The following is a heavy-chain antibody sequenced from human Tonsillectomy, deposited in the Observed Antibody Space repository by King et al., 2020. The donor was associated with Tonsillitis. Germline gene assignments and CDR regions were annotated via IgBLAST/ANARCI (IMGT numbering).Heavy chain of an antibody. Sequence: VQLVESGGGLVQPGGSLRLSCAASGFTFSSYAMSWVRQAPGKGLEWVSAISGSGGSTYYADSVKSRFTISKDNSKNTLYLQMNSLRAEATAVYYCAKKVAARTYYYYYYMDVWGKGTTVTVSS. CDR3: AKKVAARTYYYYYYMDV. D-gene: IGHD6-6*01. V-gene: IGHV3-23*04. CDR1: GFTFSSYA. CDR2: ISGSGGST. J-gene: IGHJ6*03.